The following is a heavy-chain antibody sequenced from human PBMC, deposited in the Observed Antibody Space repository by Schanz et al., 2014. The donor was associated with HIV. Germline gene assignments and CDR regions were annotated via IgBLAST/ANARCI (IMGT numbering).Heavy chain of an antibody. Sequence: QVQLVQSGTEVKKPGALVKVSCKASGYTFLGYDINWVRQATGQGPEWMGWMNPMNGHTDYAQKFQGRVTMTSDTSTSTAYMELRSLRSEDTAIYYCARGGYYSANEVGFDHWGQGTLVAVSS. J-gene: IGHJ4*02. V-gene: IGHV1-8*01. D-gene: IGHD4-4*01. CDR1: GYTFLGYD. CDR3: ARGGYYSANEVGFDH. CDR2: MNPMNGHT.